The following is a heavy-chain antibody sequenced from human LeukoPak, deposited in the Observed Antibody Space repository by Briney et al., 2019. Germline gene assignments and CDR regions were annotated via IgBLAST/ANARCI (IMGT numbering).Heavy chain of an antibody. Sequence: PSETLSLTCTVSGGSISSSSYYWGWIRQPPGKGLEWIGSIYYSGSTYYNPSLKSRVTISVDTSKNQFSLKLSSVTAADTAVYYCARKTSDNTQWLVPKGFDYWGQGTLVTVSS. D-gene: IGHD6-19*01. CDR3: ARKTSDNTQWLVPKGFDY. J-gene: IGHJ4*02. CDR2: IYYSGST. V-gene: IGHV4-39*01. CDR1: GGSISSSSYY.